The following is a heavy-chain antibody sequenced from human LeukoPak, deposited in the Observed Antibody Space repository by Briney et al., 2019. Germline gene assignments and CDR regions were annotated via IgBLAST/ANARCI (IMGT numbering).Heavy chain of an antibody. V-gene: IGHV3-30*18. D-gene: IGHD7-27*01. CDR2: ISYDGSNK. J-gene: IGHJ4*02. Sequence: SGGSLRLSCAASGFTFSSYGMHWVRQAPGKGLEWVAVISYDGSNKYYADSVKGRFTISRDNSKNTLYLQMNSLRAEDTAVYYCAKDLPGVPTYYFDYWGQGTLVTVSS. CDR3: AKDLPGVPTYYFDY. CDR1: GFTFSSYG.